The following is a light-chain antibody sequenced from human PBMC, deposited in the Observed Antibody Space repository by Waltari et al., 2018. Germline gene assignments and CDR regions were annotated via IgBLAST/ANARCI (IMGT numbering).Light chain of an antibody. CDR1: SSAIWNYNF. CDR2: DVS. J-gene: IGLJ3*02. V-gene: IGLV2-23*02. Sequence: QSALTQPASVSGSPGQSITISCTGTSSAIWNYNFVSWYQHQPGQAPKRVIYDVSARPSGVSNRFSGSKSGNTASLTISGLHPEDEAEYYCCSYVDTTSWLFGGGTKLTVL. CDR3: CSYVDTTSWL.